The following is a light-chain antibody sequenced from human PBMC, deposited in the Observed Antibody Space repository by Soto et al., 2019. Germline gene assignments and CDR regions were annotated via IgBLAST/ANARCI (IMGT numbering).Light chain of an antibody. Sequence: QSVLTQPASVSGSPGQSITISCTGTSSDIGGYKYVSWYQQNPEKAPKLLIYDVSYRPSGVSDRFSGSKSGNTASLTISGHQAEDEADYYFSSYTNINPHVFATGTKLTVL. J-gene: IGLJ1*01. CDR2: DVS. CDR1: SSDIGGYKY. V-gene: IGLV2-14*01. CDR3: SSYTNINPHV.